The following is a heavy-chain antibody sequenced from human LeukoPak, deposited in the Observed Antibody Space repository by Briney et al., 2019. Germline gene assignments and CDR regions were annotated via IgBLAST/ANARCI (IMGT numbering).Heavy chain of an antibody. CDR1: GFTFSSYA. Sequence: GGSLRLSCAASGFTFSSYAMSWVRQAQGKGLEWVSAISGSGGSTYYADSVKGRFTISRDNSKNTLYLQMNSLRAEDTAVYYCAKRIYDYVWGSYTDAFDIWGQGTMVTVSS. CDR2: ISGSGGST. J-gene: IGHJ3*02. CDR3: AKRIYDYVWGSYTDAFDI. D-gene: IGHD3-16*01. V-gene: IGHV3-23*01.